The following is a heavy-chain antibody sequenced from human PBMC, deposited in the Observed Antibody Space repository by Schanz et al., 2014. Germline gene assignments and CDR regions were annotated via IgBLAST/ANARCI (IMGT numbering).Heavy chain of an antibody. D-gene: IGHD4-17*01. CDR1: GFTFTTFA. V-gene: IGHV3-23*04. Sequence: VQLVESGGGVVQPGRSLRLSCAATGFTFTTFAMTWVRQAPGKGLDWVSAISGSGDSTYYADSVKGRFTISRDNAKNTLYLQMNSLRAEDTAVYYCVRDTDYHFDYWGQGTLVTVSS. J-gene: IGHJ4*02. CDR3: VRDTDYHFDY. CDR2: ISGSGDST.